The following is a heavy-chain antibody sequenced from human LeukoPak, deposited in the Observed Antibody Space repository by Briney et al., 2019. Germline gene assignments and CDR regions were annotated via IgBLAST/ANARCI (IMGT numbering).Heavy chain of an antibody. J-gene: IGHJ6*03. CDR2: TREDGGQK. V-gene: IGHV3-7*01. CDR1: GFTFSNYY. Sequence: GGSLRLSCTASGFTFSNYYMSWVRQAPGKGLEWVANTREDGGQKNYVDSVKGRFTISRDNGENSLSLQMNSLRAEDTAVYYCVREATVSFYYFYYMDVWGNGTTVTVS. CDR3: VREATVSFYYFYYMDV. D-gene: IGHD4-11*01.